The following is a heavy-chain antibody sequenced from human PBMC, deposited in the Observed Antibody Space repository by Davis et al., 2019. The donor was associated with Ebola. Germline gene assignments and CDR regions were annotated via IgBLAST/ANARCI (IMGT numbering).Heavy chain of an antibody. CDR1: GSVMSSHY. J-gene: IGHJ4*02. D-gene: IGHD4-17*01. V-gene: IGHV4-59*11. Sequence: PSETLSLTCTVSGSVMSSHYWSWVRRPPGKGLEWIGYIYYDGATNYNPSLKSRVSISVDMSKSQFSLNLRSVTSADTAVYYCARVQRGYGDYVFDYWGQGRLVTVSS. CDR3: ARVQRGYGDYVFDY. CDR2: IYYDGAT.